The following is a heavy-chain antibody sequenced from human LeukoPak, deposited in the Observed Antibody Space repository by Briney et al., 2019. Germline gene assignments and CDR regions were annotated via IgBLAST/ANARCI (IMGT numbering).Heavy chain of an antibody. CDR1: EFTFSSYW. CDR2: IKQDGSEK. CDR3: ARADISGYYYT. Sequence: PGGSLRLSCAASEFTFSSYWMSWVRQAPGKGLEWVANIKQDGSEKYYVDSVKGRFTISRDNAQNSLYLQMNSLRAEDTAVYYCARADISGYYYTRGQGTLVTVSS. D-gene: IGHD3-22*01. J-gene: IGHJ4*02. V-gene: IGHV3-7*04.